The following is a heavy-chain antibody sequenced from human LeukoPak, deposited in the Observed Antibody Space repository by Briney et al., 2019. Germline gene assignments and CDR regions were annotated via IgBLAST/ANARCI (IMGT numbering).Heavy chain of an antibody. Sequence: ASVKVSCKASGYTFTGYYMHWVRQAPGQGLEWMGWINPNSGGTNYAQKFQGRVTMTRDTSISTAYMELSRLRSDDTAVYYCARDRGIAAAEEFDDWGQGTLVTVSS. J-gene: IGHJ4*02. CDR3: ARDRGIAAAEEFDD. V-gene: IGHV1-2*02. CDR1: GYTFTGYY. CDR2: INPNSGGT. D-gene: IGHD6-13*01.